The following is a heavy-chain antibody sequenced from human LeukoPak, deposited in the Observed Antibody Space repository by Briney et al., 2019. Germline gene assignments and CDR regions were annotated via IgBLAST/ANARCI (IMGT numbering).Heavy chain of an antibody. Sequence: SQTLSLTCTVSGGSISSGSYYWSWIRQPAGKGLEWIGRIYTSGSTNYNPSLKSRVTVSVDTSKIRFSLKLSSVTAADTAGYYCARYRGSSRTAVDAFDIWGQGTMVTVSS. CDR3: ARYRGSSRTAVDAFDI. D-gene: IGHD1-26*01. J-gene: IGHJ3*02. V-gene: IGHV4-61*02. CDR2: IYTSGST. CDR1: GGSISSGSYY.